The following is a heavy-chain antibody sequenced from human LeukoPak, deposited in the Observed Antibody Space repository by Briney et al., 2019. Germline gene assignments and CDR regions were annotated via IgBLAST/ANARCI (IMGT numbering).Heavy chain of an antibody. D-gene: IGHD3-10*01. Sequence: GGTLRLSCAASGFTFSSYGMSWVRQAPGKGLEWVSAISGSGGSTYYADSVKGRFTISRDNSKNTLYLQMNSLRAEDTAVYYCAKDAGKKTYYYYYMDVWGKGTTVTVSS. CDR1: GFTFSSYG. CDR2: ISGSGGST. J-gene: IGHJ6*03. CDR3: AKDAGKKTYYYYYMDV. V-gene: IGHV3-23*01.